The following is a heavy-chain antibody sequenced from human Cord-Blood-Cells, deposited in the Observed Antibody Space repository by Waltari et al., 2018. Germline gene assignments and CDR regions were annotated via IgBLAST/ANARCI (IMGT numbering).Heavy chain of an antibody. V-gene: IGHV1-69*01. CDR2: IIPIFGTA. D-gene: IGHD2-2*01. CDR1: VGTFSSYA. Sequence: QVQLVQSGAEVKTTGSSVKVSCKASVGTFSSYAISWLRQAPGPGLKWMGGIIPIFGTANYAQKFQCRVTITADESASTAYRELSSLRSEDTAVYYCARDRVVPAAYNWFDPWGQGTLVTVSS. CDR3: ARDRVVPAAYNWFDP. J-gene: IGHJ5*02.